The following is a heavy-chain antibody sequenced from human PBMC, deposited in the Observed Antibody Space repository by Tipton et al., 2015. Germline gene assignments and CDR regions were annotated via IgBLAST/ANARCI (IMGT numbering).Heavy chain of an antibody. CDR2: IYHSGTT. D-gene: IGHD5-24*01. CDR3: ARGGSPIIEMAYHHYGLDV. V-gene: IGHV4-34*01. CDR1: GGSFYTYY. Sequence: TLSLTCSLSGGSFYTYYGTWIRQPPGQGLEWIGEIYHSGTTNYNPSLRGRFTISLSTPKNQLSLKGDSVTAADTAIYYCARGGSPIIEMAYHHYGLDVWGQGTTVTVSS. J-gene: IGHJ6*02.